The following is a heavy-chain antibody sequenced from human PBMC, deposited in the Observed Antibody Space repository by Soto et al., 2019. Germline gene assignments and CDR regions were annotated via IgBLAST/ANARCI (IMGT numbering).Heavy chain of an antibody. CDR2: ISAYNGNT. V-gene: IGHV1-18*01. Sequence: QVQLVQYGAEVKKPGASVKVSCRASSYTFTSYGISWVRQAPGQGIEWMGWISAYNGNTNYAQELQGRVTMTTDTSTSTAYMELRSLRSDDTAVYYCARDLDYGDYVSEFWGQGTLVTVSS. CDR1: SYTFTSYG. J-gene: IGHJ4*02. D-gene: IGHD4-17*01. CDR3: ARDLDYGDYVSEF.